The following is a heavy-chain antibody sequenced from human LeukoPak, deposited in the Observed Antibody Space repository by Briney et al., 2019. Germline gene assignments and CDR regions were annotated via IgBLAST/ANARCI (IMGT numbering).Heavy chain of an antibody. V-gene: IGHV3-23*01. Sequence: GGSLRLSCTASGFTFSSYAMSWVRQAPGKGLEWVSGIGRSGADTYYTDSVKGRFTISRDNSKNTLYLQMNNLRGDDTAVFYCAKDARATPDGFDFWGQGTLVTVSS. CDR1: GFTFSSYA. D-gene: IGHD2-15*01. CDR3: AKDARATPDGFDF. CDR2: IGRSGADT. J-gene: IGHJ4*02.